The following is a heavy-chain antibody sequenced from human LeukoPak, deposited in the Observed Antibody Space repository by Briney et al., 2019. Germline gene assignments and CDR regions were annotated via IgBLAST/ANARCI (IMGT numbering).Heavy chain of an antibody. Sequence: PGGSLRLSCAASGFTFSTYAMSWVRPAPGKGLEWVSAISSSGGSTYYADSVKGRFTISRDNSKNTLYLQMNSLRAEDTAVYYCAKYCGYSSSWYKLGFDYWGQGTLVTVSS. CDR1: GFTFSTYA. CDR2: ISSSGGST. CDR3: AKYCGYSSSWYKLGFDY. V-gene: IGHV3-23*01. D-gene: IGHD6-13*01. J-gene: IGHJ4*02.